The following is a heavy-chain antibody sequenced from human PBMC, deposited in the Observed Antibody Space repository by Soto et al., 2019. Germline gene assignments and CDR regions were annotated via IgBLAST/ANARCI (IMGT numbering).Heavy chain of an antibody. CDR1: GGSFSSGDYY. V-gene: IGHV4-30-4*01. CDR2: IYYSGST. D-gene: IGHD5-12*01. J-gene: IGHJ4*02. CDR3: ARGNIVATSGLDY. Sequence: SETLSLTCTVSGGSFSSGDYYWSWIRQPPGKGLEWIGYIYYSGSTYYNPSLKSRVTISVDTSKNQFSLKLSSVTAADTAVYYCARGNIVATSGLDYWGQGTLVTVSS.